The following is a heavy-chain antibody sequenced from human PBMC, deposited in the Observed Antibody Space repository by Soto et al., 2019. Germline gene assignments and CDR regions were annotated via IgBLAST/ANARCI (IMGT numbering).Heavy chain of an antibody. CDR2: ISSSGSTI. J-gene: IGHJ6*02. CDR1: GFTFSDYY. Sequence: LRLSCAASGFTFSDYYMSWIRQAPGKGLEWVSYISSSGSTIYYAGSVKGRFTISRDNAKNSLYLQMNSLRAEDTAVYYCARDQEGGSYNYYYYGMDVWGQGTTVTVSS. D-gene: IGHD1-26*01. CDR3: ARDQEGGSYNYYYYGMDV. V-gene: IGHV3-11*01.